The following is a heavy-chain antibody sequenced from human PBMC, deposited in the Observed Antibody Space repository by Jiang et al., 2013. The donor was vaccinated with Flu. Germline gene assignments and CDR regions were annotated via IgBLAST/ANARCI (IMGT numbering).Heavy chain of an antibody. CDR2: ISGSGGST. J-gene: IGHJ6*02. CDR1: GFTFSNYA. D-gene: IGHD1-14*01. CDR3: AKDPFPTGMTRATYSLDV. V-gene: IGHV3-23*01. Sequence: VRAVGVWGRPWYSPGGSLRLSCAGSGFTFSNYAVSWVRQAPGMGLEWVSAISGSGGSTYYAGSVKGRFTISRDNSKNTLYLQMNSLRAEDTAVYYCAKDPFPTGMTRATYSLDVWGQGTTLTVSS.